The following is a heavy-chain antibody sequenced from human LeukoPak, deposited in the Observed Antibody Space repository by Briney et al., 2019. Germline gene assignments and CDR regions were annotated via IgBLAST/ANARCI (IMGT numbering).Heavy chain of an antibody. CDR1: GFTFSSYE. CDR2: ISRSGSTI. V-gene: IGHV3-48*03. Sequence: GGSLRLSCAASGFTFSSYEMNWVRQAPGKGLEWVSYISRSGSTIYYADSVKGRFTISRDNAKNSLYLQMNSLRAEDTAVYYCARDCRRGSGDAFDIWGQGTMVTVSS. J-gene: IGHJ3*02. D-gene: IGHD3-16*01. CDR3: ARDCRRGSGDAFDI.